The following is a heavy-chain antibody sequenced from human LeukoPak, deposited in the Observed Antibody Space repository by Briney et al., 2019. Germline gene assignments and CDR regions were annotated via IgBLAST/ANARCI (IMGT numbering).Heavy chain of an antibody. Sequence: EESLRLSCAASGFTFRTYGMTWVRQAPGKGLEWVSGISGNGGITDYADSVKGRFTIARDNSKNTLFLQMNSLRAEDTAVYYCARTYYYDNSAVFGHWGQGALVTVSS. J-gene: IGHJ4*02. CDR3: ARTYYYDNSAVFGH. V-gene: IGHV3-23*01. CDR1: GFTFRTYG. D-gene: IGHD3-22*01. CDR2: ISGNGGIT.